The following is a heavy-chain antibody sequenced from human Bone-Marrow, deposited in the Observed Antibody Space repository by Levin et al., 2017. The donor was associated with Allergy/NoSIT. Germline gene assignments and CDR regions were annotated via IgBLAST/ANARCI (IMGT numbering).Heavy chain of an antibody. CDR2: ISAYNGNT. J-gene: IGHJ5*02. CDR1: GYTFTSYG. V-gene: IGHV1-18*01. Sequence: GASVKVSCKASGYTFTSYGISWVRQAPGQGLEWMGWISAYNGNTNYAQKLQGRVTMTTDTSTSTAYMELRSLRSDDTAVYYCAGGGNIVVVVAGDAWFDPWGQGTLVTVSS. D-gene: IGHD2-15*01. CDR3: AGGGNIVVVVAGDAWFDP.